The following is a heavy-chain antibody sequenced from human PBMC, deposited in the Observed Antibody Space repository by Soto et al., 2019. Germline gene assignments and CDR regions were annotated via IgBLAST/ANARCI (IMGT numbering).Heavy chain of an antibody. D-gene: IGHD4-17*01. CDR2: IKSKTDGGTT. CDR3: TTDYGDYNQYTDY. J-gene: IGHJ4*02. CDR1: GFTFSNAW. V-gene: IGHV3-15*07. Sequence: EVQLVESGGGLVKPGGSLRLSCAASGFTFSNAWMNWVRQAPGKGLEWVGRIKSKTDGGTTDYAAPVKGRFTISRDHSKNTLYLQMNSLKTEDTAVYYCTTDYGDYNQYTDYWGQGTLVTVSS.